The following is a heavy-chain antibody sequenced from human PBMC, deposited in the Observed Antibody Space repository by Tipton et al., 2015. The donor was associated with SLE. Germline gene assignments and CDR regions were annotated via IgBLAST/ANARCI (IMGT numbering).Heavy chain of an antibody. CDR1: DDSITTDY. CDR3: ARGGLGSDPRGSIYLGL. CDR2: VSYSGVT. D-gene: IGHD7-27*01. V-gene: IGHV4-59*13. J-gene: IGHJ1*01. Sequence: GLVKPSETLSLTCTVSDDSITTDYWTWIRQPPGKGLEYIGYVSYSGVTNSNPSLQSRVTMSIDASKKQVSLRLSSVTAADTAVYYCARGGLGSDPRGSIYLGLWGQGALVTVSS.